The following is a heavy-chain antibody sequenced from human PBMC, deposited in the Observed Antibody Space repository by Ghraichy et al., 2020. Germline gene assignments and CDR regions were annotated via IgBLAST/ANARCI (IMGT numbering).Heavy chain of an antibody. Sequence: ASVKVSCKVSGYTLTELSMHWVRQAPGKGLEWMGGFDPEDGETIYAQKFQGRVTMTEDTSTDTAYMELSSLRSEDTAVYYCATGGRYSSSWTYYYYGMDVWGQGTTVTVSS. CDR1: GYTLTELS. CDR2: FDPEDGET. J-gene: IGHJ6*02. CDR3: ATGGRYSSSWTYYYYGMDV. V-gene: IGHV1-24*01. D-gene: IGHD6-13*01.